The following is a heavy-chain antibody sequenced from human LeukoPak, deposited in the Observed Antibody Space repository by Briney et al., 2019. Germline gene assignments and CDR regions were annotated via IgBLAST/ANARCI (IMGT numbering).Heavy chain of an antibody. CDR1: GFTFSSYW. D-gene: IGHD6-19*01. V-gene: IGHV3-7*01. CDR3: AREGGPYSSGWWFDY. J-gene: IGHJ4*02. Sequence: GGSLRLSCAASGFTFSSYWMSWVRQAPGKGLEWVANIKQDGSEKYYVDSVKGRFTISRDNAKNSLYLQMNSLRAEDTAVYYCAREGGPYSSGWWFDYWGQGTLVTVSS. CDR2: IKQDGSEK.